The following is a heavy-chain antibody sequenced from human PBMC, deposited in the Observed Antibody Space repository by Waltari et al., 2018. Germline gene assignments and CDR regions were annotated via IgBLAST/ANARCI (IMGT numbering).Heavy chain of an antibody. Sequence: QLQLQESGPGLVKPSETLSLTCTVSGGSISSSSYYWGWIRQPPGKGLEWIGSIYYSGSTYYNPPLKSRVTISVDTSKNQFSLKLSSVTAADTAVYYCARPHPTTVTTLGAFDIWGQGTMVTVSS. CDR3: ARPHPTTVTTLGAFDI. CDR1: GGSISSSSYY. J-gene: IGHJ3*02. V-gene: IGHV4-39*07. CDR2: IYYSGST. D-gene: IGHD4-17*01.